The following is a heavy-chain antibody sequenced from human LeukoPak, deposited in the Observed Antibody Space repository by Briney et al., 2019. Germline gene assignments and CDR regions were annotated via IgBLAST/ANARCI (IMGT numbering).Heavy chain of an antibody. CDR1: GFTFSSYS. D-gene: IGHD4-17*01. CDR2: ISSSSSTI. V-gene: IGHV3-48*04. J-gene: IGHJ4*02. Sequence: GGSLRLSCAASGFTFSSYSMNWVRQAPGKGLEWVSYISSSSSTIYYADSVKGRFTISRDNAKNTLYLQMNSLRAEDTAVYYCARARHGDYVRGGFDYWGQGTLVTVSS. CDR3: ARARHGDYVRGGFDY.